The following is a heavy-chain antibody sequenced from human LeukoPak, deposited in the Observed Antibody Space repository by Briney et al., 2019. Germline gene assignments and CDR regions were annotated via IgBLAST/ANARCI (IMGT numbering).Heavy chain of an antibody. Sequence: SETLSLTCTVSGGSISSYYWSWIRQPAGKGLEWIGRIYTSGSTNYNPSLKSRVTMSVDTSKNQFSLELRFVTAADTAVYYCARLGASLVWDSGSFPDFWGQGSLVTVSS. CDR1: GGSISSYY. J-gene: IGHJ4*02. V-gene: IGHV4-4*07. CDR2: IYTSGST. CDR3: ARLGASLVWDSGSFPDF. D-gene: IGHD3-10*01.